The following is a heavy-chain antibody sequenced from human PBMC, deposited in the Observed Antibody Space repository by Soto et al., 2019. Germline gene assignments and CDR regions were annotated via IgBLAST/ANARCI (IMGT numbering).Heavy chain of an antibody. CDR2: LYHSGST. Sequence: SETLSLTCAVSGGSISSSNWWSWVRQPPGKGLEWIGELYHSGSTNYNPSLKRRVTISVDKSKNQFSLKLSSVTAADTAVYYCARVHVMVVAGSTFDYWGQGTRVTGSS. J-gene: IGHJ4*01. CDR1: GGSISSSNW. CDR3: ARVHVMVVAGSTFDY. D-gene: IGHD6-19*01. V-gene: IGHV4-4*02.